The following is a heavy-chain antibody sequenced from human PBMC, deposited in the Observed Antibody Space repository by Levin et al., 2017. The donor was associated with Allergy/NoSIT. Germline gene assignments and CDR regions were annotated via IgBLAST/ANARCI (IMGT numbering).Heavy chain of an antibody. V-gene: IGHV4-61*08. CDR2: IYYRGST. J-gene: IGHJ4*02. CDR1: GGSASSGDYY. Sequence: GSLRLSCTVSGGSASSGDYYWSWIRQPPGKGLEWIGYIYYRGSTNYNPSLKSRVTVSVDTSKNQLSLKPGSVTASDTAMYYCARAKIPFDARWFGEEGFDYWGQGALVTVYS. D-gene: IGHD3-10*01. CDR3: ARAKIPFDARWFGEEGFDY.